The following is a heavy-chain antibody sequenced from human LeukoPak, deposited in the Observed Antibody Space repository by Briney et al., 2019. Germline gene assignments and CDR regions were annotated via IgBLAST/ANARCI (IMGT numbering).Heavy chain of an antibody. V-gene: IGHV5-10-1*01. CDR2: IDPGDSYT. D-gene: IGHD2-8*02. CDR3: ARGPGRCTGGICYFDY. CDR1: GYNVITFL. Sequence: GESLKASCEVPGYNVITFLIAWVRQIPGKGLEWMGRIDPGDSYTNYSPSFQDHVTISADMSISTAYLQWSSLKASDTAIYYCARGPGRCTGGICYFDYWGQGTLVTVSS. J-gene: IGHJ4*02.